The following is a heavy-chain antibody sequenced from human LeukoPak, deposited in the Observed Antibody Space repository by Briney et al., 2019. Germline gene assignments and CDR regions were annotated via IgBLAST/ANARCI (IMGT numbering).Heavy chain of an antibody. Sequence: PGGSLRLSCAASGFTFSHYGMTWVRQPPGKGLEWIGEINHSGSTNYNPSLKSRVTISVDTSKNQFSLKLSSVTAADTAVYYCARLSPDYDILTGYYRFDYWGQGTLVTVSS. CDR3: ARLSPDYDILTGYYRFDY. CDR2: INHSGST. J-gene: IGHJ4*02. D-gene: IGHD3-9*01. V-gene: IGHV4-34*01. CDR1: GFTFSHYG.